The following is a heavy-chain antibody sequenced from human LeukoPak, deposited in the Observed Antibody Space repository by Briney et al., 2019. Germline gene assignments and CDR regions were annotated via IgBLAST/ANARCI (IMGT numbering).Heavy chain of an antibody. Sequence: PGGSLRPSCVASGFTFSSYSMNWVRQAPGKGLEWVSYISSSSSTIYYADSVKGRFTISRDNAKNSLYLQMNSLRAEDTAVYYCARSRTRELLRRAYYFDYWGQGTLVTVSS. J-gene: IGHJ4*02. CDR3: ARSRTRELLRRAYYFDY. CDR1: GFTFSSYS. CDR2: ISSSSSTI. V-gene: IGHV3-48*01. D-gene: IGHD1-26*01.